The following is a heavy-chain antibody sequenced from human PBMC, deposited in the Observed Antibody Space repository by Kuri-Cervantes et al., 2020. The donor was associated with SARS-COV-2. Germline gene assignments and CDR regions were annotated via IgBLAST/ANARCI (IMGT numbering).Heavy chain of an antibody. CDR1: GGSFSGYY. CDR2: INHSGST. CDR3: ASYLYYDILTGSHY. Sequence: GSLRLSCAVYGGSFSGYYWSWIRQPPGKGLEWIGEINHSGSTNYNPSLKSRVTISVDTSKNQFSLKLSSVTAADTAVYYCASYLYYDILTGSHYWGQGTLVTVSS. J-gene: IGHJ4*02. V-gene: IGHV4-34*01. D-gene: IGHD3-9*01.